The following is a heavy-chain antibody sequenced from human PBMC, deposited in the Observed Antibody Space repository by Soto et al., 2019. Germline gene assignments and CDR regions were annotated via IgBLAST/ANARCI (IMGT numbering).Heavy chain of an antibody. CDR1: GGTFSSYA. CDR3: ARKGADSYCSGGSCYSWVYYYGMDV. J-gene: IGHJ6*02. Sequence: GASVKVSCKASGGTFSSYAISWVRQAPGQGLEWMGGIIPIFGTANYAQKFQGRVTITADESTSTAYMELSSLRSEDTAVYYCARKGADSYCSGGSCYSWVYYYGMDVWGQGTTVTVSS. CDR2: IIPIFGTA. V-gene: IGHV1-69*13. D-gene: IGHD2-15*01.